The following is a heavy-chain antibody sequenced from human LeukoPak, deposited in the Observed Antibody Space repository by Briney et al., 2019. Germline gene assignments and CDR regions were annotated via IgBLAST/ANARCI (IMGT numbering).Heavy chain of an antibody. CDR1: GFTFSSSN. CDR2: ISSSSSYI. V-gene: IGHV3-21*01. J-gene: IGHJ6*02. CDR3: ARGCQSYYDFWSGYYNSYYYYGMDV. Sequence: PGGSLRLSCVVSGFTFSSSNMNWVRQAPGRGLEWVSSISSSSSYIYYADSVRGRFTISRDNAKNSLSLQMNSLRAEDTAVYYCARGCQSYYDFWSGYYNSYYYYGMDVWGQGTTVTVSS. D-gene: IGHD3-3*01.